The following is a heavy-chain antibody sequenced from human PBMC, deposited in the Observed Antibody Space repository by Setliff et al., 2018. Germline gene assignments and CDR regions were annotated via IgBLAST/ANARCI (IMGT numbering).Heavy chain of an antibody. Sequence: PSETLSLTCTVSGGSISSGGYYWSCIRQHPGKGLEWIGYIYYSGSTYYNPSLKSRVTISVDTSKNQFSLKLSSVTAADTAVYYCARVSMVIAIRNAFDIWGQGTMVTVSS. CDR1: GGSISSGGYY. V-gene: IGHV4-31*03. D-gene: IGHD2-21*01. J-gene: IGHJ3*02. CDR3: ARVSMVIAIRNAFDI. CDR2: IYYSGST.